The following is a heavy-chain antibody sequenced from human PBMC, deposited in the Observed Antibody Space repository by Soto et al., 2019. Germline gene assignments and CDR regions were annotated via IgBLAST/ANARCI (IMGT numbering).Heavy chain of an antibody. D-gene: IGHD3-3*01. CDR1: GYTFTGYY. CDR2: INPNSGGT. Sequence: GASVKVSCKASGYTFTGYYMHWVRQAPGQGLEWMGWINPNSGGTNYAQKFQGRVTMTRDTSISTAYMELSRLRSDDTAVYYCARDSTSGVVTSYFYYYGMDVWGQGTTVTVSS. V-gene: IGHV1-2*02. J-gene: IGHJ6*02. CDR3: ARDSTSGVVTSYFYYYGMDV.